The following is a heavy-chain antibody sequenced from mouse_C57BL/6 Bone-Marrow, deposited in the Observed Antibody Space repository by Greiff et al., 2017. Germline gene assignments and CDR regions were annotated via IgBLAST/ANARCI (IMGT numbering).Heavy chain of an antibody. V-gene: IGHV1-50*01. CDR2: IDPSDSYT. CDR3: ADGLGFAY. J-gene: IGHJ3*01. CDR1: GYTFTSYW. Sequence: VKLQQPGAELVKPGASVKLSCKASGYTFTSYWMQWVKQRPGQGLEWIGEIDPSDSYTNYNQKFKGKATLTVETSSSTAYMPLSSLTSEDSAVYYCADGLGFAYWGQGTLVTVSA.